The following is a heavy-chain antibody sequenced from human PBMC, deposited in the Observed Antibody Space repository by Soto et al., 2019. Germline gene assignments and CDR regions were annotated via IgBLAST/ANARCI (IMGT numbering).Heavy chain of an antibody. D-gene: IGHD3-10*01. J-gene: IGHJ6*02. Sequence: QVQLVQSGAEVKKPGSSVKVSCKASGGTFSSYAISWVRQAPGQGLEWMGGIIPIFGTANYAQKFQGRVTITADESTSTDYRELSSLRSEDTAVYYFARPPGGDYYYGMDVWGQGNTVTVSS. CDR1: GGTFSSYA. V-gene: IGHV1-69*12. CDR2: IIPIFGTA. CDR3: ARPPGGDYYYGMDV.